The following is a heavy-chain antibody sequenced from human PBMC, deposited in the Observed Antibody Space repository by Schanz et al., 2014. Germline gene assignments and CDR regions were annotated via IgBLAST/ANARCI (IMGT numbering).Heavy chain of an antibody. V-gene: IGHV3-30*03. CDR2: ISYDGSNK. CDR1: GFTFSGYG. CDR3: ARDPGYSYGWDYYYGMDV. J-gene: IGHJ6*02. Sequence: QVQLVESGGGVVQPGRSLRLSCAASGFTFSGYGMHWVRQAPGKGLEWVAIISYDGSNKYYADSVKGRFTISRDNSKNTLYLQMNSLRAEDTAVYYCARDPGYSYGWDYYYGMDVWGQGTTVTVSS. D-gene: IGHD5-18*01.